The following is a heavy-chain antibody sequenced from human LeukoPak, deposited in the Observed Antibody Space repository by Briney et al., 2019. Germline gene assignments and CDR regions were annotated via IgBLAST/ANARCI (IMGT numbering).Heavy chain of an antibody. J-gene: IGHJ6*03. CDR1: GYTFTSYG. Sequence: GASVKVSCKASGYTFTSYGISWVRQAPGQGLEWMGWISAYNGNTNYAQKLQGRVAMTTDTSTSTAYMELRSLRSDDTAVYYCARVGPLDYYYYMDVWGKGTTVTVSS. CDR2: ISAYNGNT. CDR3: ARVGPLDYYYYMDV. V-gene: IGHV1-18*01.